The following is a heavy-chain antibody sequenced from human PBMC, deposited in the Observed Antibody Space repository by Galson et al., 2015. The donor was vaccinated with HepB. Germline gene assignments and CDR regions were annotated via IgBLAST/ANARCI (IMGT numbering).Heavy chain of an antibody. J-gene: IGHJ5*02. CDR1: GFTFSNAW. CDR3: TTDRDITIFGVVIRKETNWFDP. Sequence: SLRLSCAASGFTFSNAWMNWVRQAPGKGLEWVGRIKSKTDGGTTDYAAPVKGRFTISRDDSKNTLYLQMNSLKTEDTAVYYCTTDRDITIFGVVIRKETNWFDPWGQGTLVTVSS. CDR2: IKSKTDGGTT. V-gene: IGHV3-15*07. D-gene: IGHD3-3*01.